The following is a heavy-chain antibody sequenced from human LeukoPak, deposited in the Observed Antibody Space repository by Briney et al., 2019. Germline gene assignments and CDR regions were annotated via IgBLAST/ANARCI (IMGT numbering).Heavy chain of an antibody. D-gene: IGHD5-12*01. J-gene: IGHJ4*02. CDR3: ARDRGYSGYGEIDY. CDR1: GFTFSSYS. Sequence: GGSLRLSCAASGFTFSSYSMNWVRQAPGKGLEWVSSISSSSSYIYYADSVKGRFTISRDSAKNSLYLQMNSLRAEDTAVYYCARDRGYSGYGEIDYWGQGTLVTVSS. V-gene: IGHV3-21*01. CDR2: ISSSSSYI.